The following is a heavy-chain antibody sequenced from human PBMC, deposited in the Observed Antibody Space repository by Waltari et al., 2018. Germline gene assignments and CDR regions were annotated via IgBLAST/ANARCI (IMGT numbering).Heavy chain of an antibody. Sequence: EVQLVESGGDWEQPGGSVRLACVASGFNLDDYEMNWVRQAPGKGLERGSHISDSGNTVYYADSVRGRFTMYRDNAKNSLYLQMNSLRADDTAVYYCARDSTRRFDYWGQGTLVTVSS. CDR3: ARDSTRRFDY. V-gene: IGHV3-48*03. D-gene: IGHD6-6*01. J-gene: IGHJ4*02. CDR2: ISDSGNTV. CDR1: GFNLDDYE.